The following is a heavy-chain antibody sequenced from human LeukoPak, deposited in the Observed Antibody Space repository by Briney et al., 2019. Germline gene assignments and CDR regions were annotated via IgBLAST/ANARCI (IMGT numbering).Heavy chain of an antibody. D-gene: IGHD6-13*01. CDR2: IYYSGST. CDR3: ARDQGSSWWEVDAFDI. V-gene: IGHV4-59*01. J-gene: IGHJ3*02. CDR1: GGSISTDY. Sequence: SETLSLTCTVSGGSISTDYWSWIRQPPGKGLEWIGYIYYSGSTNYNPSLKSRVTISVDTSKNQFSLKLSSVTAADTAVYYCARDQGSSWWEVDAFDIWGQGTMVTVSS.